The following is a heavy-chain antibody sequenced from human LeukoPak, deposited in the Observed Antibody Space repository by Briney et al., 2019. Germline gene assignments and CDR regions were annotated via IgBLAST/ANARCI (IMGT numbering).Heavy chain of an antibody. V-gene: IGHV3-30*04. CDR2: ISYDGSNK. Sequence: GGSLRLSCATSGFTFTNYAMHWVRQAPGKGLEWVAVISYDGSNKYYADSVKGRFTISRDNSKNTLYLQMNSLRAEDTAVYYCARDRSYSGPYYFDYWGQGTLVTVSS. J-gene: IGHJ4*02. CDR1: GFTFTNYA. CDR3: ARDRSYSGPYYFDY. D-gene: IGHD1-26*01.